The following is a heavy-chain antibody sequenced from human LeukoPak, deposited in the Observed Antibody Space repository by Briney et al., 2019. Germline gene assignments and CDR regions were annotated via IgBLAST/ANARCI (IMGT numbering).Heavy chain of an antibody. CDR3: ARGPLGFCTTSGCSTDAFDI. V-gene: IGHV4-59*01. Sequence: SETLSLTCTVSAGSIRNYYWSWIRQPPGQGLEWIGYVYYSGSTDYNPSLQSRVTISVDIPKKPFSLKLTSVTAADTAVYYCARGPLGFCTTSGCSTDAFDIWGQGTMVTVSS. D-gene: IGHD2-2*02. CDR1: AGSIRNYY. CDR2: VYYSGST. J-gene: IGHJ3*02.